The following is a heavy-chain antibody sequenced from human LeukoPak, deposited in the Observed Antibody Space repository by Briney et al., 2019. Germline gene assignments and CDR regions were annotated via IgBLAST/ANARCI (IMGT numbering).Heavy chain of an antibody. V-gene: IGHV3-48*01. CDR1: GFTFSSYS. D-gene: IGHD6-19*01. CDR3: ARDPVAGNFDY. CDR2: ISSSSSTI. Sequence: GGSLRLSCAASGFTFSSYSMNWVRQAPGKGLEWVSYISSSSSTIYYADSVEGRFTISRDNAKNSLYLQMNSLRAEDTAVYYCARDPVAGNFDYWGQGTLVTVSS. J-gene: IGHJ4*02.